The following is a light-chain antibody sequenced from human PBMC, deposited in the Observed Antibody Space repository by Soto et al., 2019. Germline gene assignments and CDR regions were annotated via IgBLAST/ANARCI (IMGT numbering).Light chain of an antibody. CDR1: GSSIGTNT. CDR2: GDN. V-gene: IGLV1-44*01. J-gene: IGLJ2*01. CDR3: AAWDGSLNNVL. Sequence: QSVLTQPPSASGTPGQWVTISCSGSGSSIGTNTVNWYRQLPGTAPKLLIYGDNQRPSGVPDRFSGSKSGTSASLAISGLQSEDEAEYYCAAWDGSLNNVLFGGGTKVTVL.